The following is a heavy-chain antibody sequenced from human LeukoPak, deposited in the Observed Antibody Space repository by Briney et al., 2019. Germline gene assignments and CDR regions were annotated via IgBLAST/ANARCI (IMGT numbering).Heavy chain of an antibody. V-gene: IGHV3-9*01. CDR3: ARPTSIVGAVWSFDY. Sequence: GRSLRLSCAASGFTFDDYAMHWVRQAPGKGLEWVSGISWNSGSIGYADSVKGRFTISRDNAKNSLYLQMNSLRAEDTAVYYCARPTSIVGAVWSFDYWGQGTLVTVSS. CDR1: GFTFDDYA. J-gene: IGHJ4*02. D-gene: IGHD1-26*01. CDR2: ISWNSGSI.